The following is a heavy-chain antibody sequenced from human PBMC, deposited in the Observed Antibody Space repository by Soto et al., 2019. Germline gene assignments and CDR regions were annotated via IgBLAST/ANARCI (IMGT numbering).Heavy chain of an antibody. CDR2: ISSSSFTI. V-gene: IGHV3-48*01. J-gene: IGHJ5*02. D-gene: IGHD3-3*01. Sequence: GGSLRLCCAASGFRFSDYSRNWVRQAQGRGLEWVSYISSSSFTIHYADSVEGRFAISRDNAKNSLYLQMNNLRAEDTAVYYCAKDGPTYYDFWSGYYNWFDPWGQGTLVTVSS. CDR1: GFRFSDYS. CDR3: AKDGPTYYDFWSGYYNWFDP.